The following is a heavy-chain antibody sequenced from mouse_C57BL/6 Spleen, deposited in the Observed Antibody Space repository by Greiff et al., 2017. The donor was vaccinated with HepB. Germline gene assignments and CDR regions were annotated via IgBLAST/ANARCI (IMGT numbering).Heavy chain of an antibody. V-gene: IGHV1-81*01. J-gene: IGHJ2*01. Sequence: VQLVESGAELARPGASVKLSCKASGYTFTSYGISWVKQRTGQGLEWIGEIYPRSGNTYYNEKFKGKATLTADKSSSTAYMELRSLTSEDSAVYFCARWDYYGSSYGYFDYWGQGTTLTVSS. D-gene: IGHD1-1*01. CDR1: GYTFTSYG. CDR2: IYPRSGNT. CDR3: ARWDYYGSSYGYFDY.